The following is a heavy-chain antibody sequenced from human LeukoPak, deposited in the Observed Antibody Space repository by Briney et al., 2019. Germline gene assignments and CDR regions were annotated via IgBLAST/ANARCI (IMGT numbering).Heavy chain of an antibody. CDR1: GYTFTSYD. J-gene: IGHJ6*02. D-gene: IGHD6-6*01. CDR3: ARGPPAEYKFYVHQSYYYYYGMDV. CDR2: MNPNSGNT. V-gene: IGHV1-8*01. Sequence: ASVKVSCKASGYTFTSYDINWVRQATGQGLEWMGWMNPNSGNTGYAQKFQGRVTMTRNTSISTAYMELSSLRSEDTAVYYCARGPPAEYKFYVHQSYYYYYGMDVWGQGTTVTVSS.